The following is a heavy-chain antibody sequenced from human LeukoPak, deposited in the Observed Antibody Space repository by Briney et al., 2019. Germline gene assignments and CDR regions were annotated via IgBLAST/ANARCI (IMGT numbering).Heavy chain of an antibody. CDR3: ARTFSYYYYYMDV. J-gene: IGHJ6*03. Sequence: SEALSLTCTVSGASISSYYWSWIRQPAGRGLEWIGRIYTTGGTNYNPSLESRVTMSVDTSKNQFSLKLSSVTAAGTAIYFCARTFSYYYYYMDVWGKGTTVTVSS. CDR2: IYTTGGT. CDR1: GASISSYY. V-gene: IGHV4-4*07.